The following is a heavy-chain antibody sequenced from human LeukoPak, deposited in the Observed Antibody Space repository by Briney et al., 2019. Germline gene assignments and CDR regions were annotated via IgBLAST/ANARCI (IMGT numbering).Heavy chain of an antibody. Sequence: SETLSLTCTVSGGSISSYYWSWIRQPPGKGLEWIGYIYYSGSTNYNPSLKSRVTISVDTSKNQFSLKLSSVTAADTAVYYCAREQGQLRFIDYWGQGTLVTVSS. V-gene: IGHV4-59*01. CDR2: IYYSGST. D-gene: IGHD5-12*01. CDR1: GGSISSYY. J-gene: IGHJ4*02. CDR3: AREQGQLRFIDY.